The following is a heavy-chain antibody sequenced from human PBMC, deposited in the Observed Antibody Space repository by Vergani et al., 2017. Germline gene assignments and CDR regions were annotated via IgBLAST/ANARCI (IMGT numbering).Heavy chain of an antibody. CDR1: GITFWKFG. V-gene: IGHV3-9*01. J-gene: IGHJ3*01. CDR2: ISWNSGAV. Sequence: EVDLVESGGGLAQPGGSLRLSCEASGITFWKFGMHWVRQGPGKGLEWVSGISWNSGAVDYADSGRGRFTSSRDNAKNSLFLEMNSLRFEDTAVYFCTKGSVYYHDSAGHGYDPYTGFDLWGQATLVTVSS. CDR3: TKGSVYYHDSAGHGYDPYTGFDL. D-gene: IGHD5-12*01.